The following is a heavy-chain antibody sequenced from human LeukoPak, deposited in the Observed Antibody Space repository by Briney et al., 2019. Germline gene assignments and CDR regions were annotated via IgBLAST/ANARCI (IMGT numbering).Heavy chain of an antibody. J-gene: IGHJ4*02. CDR3: ARSPRGDYYGSGSYPFDY. V-gene: IGHV4-59*01. Sequence: SETLSLTCTVSGGSISSYYWSWIRQPPGKGLEWIGYIYYGGSTNYNPSLKSRVTISVDTSKNQFSLKLSSVTAAVTAVYYCARSPRGDYYGSGSYPFDYWGQGTLVTVSS. CDR1: GGSISSYY. CDR2: IYYGGST. D-gene: IGHD3-10*01.